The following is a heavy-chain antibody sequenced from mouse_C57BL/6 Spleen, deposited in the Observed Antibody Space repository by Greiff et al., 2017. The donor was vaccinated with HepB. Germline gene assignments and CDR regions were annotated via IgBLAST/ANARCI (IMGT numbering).Heavy chain of an antibody. CDR2: IRSKSNNYAT. CDR1: GFSFNTYA. J-gene: IGHJ4*01. Sequence: EVQVVESGGGLVQPKGSLKLSCAASGFSFNTYAMNWVRQAPGKGVEWVARIRSKSNNYATYYADSVKDRFTISRDDSESMLNLQMNNLKTEDTAMYYCVRRGAMDYWGQGTSVTVSS. V-gene: IGHV10-1*01. CDR3: VRRGAMDY.